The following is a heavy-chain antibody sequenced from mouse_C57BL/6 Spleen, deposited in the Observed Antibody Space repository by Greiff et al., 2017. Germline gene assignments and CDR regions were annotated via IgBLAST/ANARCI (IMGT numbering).Heavy chain of an antibody. D-gene: IGHD2-4*01. CDR3: ARFDYDEDWYFDV. CDR1: GYAFSSYW. CDR2: IYPGDGDT. J-gene: IGHJ1*03. Sequence: QVQLQQSGAELVKPGASVKISCKASGYAFSSYWMHWVKQRPGQGLEWIGQIYPGDGDTNYNGKFKGKDTLTADKSSSTAYMQLSSLTSEGCAVYSGARFDYDEDWYFDVWGTGTTVTVAS. V-gene: IGHV1-80*01.